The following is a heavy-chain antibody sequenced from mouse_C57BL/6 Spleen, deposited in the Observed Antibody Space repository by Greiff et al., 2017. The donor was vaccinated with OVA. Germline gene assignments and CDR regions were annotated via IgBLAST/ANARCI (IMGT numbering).Heavy chain of an antibody. CDR2: IYPGDGDT. J-gene: IGHJ2*01. CDR3: ARGRIYYDYDDFDY. CDR1: GYAFSSSW. V-gene: IGHV1-82*01. D-gene: IGHD2-4*01. Sequence: VKLVESGPELVKPGASVKISCKASGYAFSSSWMNWVKQRPGKGLEWIGRIYPGDGDTNYNGKFKGKATLTADKSSSTAYMQLSSLTSEDSAVYFCARGRIYYDYDDFDYWGQGTTLTVSS.